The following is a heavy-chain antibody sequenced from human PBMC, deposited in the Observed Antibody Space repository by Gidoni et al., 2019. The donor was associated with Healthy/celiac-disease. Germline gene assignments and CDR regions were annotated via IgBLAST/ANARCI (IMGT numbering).Heavy chain of an antibody. CDR1: GVSLSNARRG. Sequence: QVTLKESGPVLVKPTETLTLTCTVSGVSLSNARRGVSWIRQPPGKALEWLAHIFSNDEKSYSTSLKSRLTISNDTSKSQVVLTMTNMDPVDTATYYCARIRGNWGSYYFDYWGQGTLVTVSS. D-gene: IGHD7-27*01. V-gene: IGHV2-26*01. CDR2: IFSNDEK. CDR3: ARIRGNWGSYYFDY. J-gene: IGHJ4*02.